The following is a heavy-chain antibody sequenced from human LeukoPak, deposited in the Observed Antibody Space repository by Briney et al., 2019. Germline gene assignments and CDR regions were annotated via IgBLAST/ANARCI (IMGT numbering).Heavy chain of an antibody. V-gene: IGHV1-3*01. Sequence: GASVKVSCKASGYTFTSYAMHWVRQAPGQRLEWMGWINAGSGNTKYSQNFQGRVTITADESTSTAYMELSSLRSEDTAVYYCARGNSGSYQLAPDYFDYWGQGTLVTVSS. CDR1: GYTFTSYA. D-gene: IGHD1-26*01. CDR3: ARGNSGSYQLAPDYFDY. CDR2: INAGSGNT. J-gene: IGHJ4*02.